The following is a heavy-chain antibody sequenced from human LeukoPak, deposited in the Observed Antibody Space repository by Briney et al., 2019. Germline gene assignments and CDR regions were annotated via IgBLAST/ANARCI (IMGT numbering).Heavy chain of an antibody. CDR2: IYYSGTT. J-gene: IGHJ4*02. CDR3: ARQSGASPHYFDY. V-gene: IGHV4-59*08. D-gene: IGHD1-26*01. CDR1: GGSISNYF. Sequence: PSETLSLTCTVSGGSISNYFWTWIRQPPGKGLEWIGFIYYSGTTHYIPSLRSRVTMSVATSNKQFSLTLSSVTVADTAIYYCARQSGASPHYFDYWGQGALVTVSS.